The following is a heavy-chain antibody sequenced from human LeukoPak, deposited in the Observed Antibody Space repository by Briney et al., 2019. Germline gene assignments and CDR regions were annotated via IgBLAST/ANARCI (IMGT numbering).Heavy chain of an antibody. CDR3: ANQEDAFDI. CDR1: GFTFSSYA. J-gene: IGHJ3*02. CDR2: ISYDGSNK. Sequence: PGGSLRLSCAASGFTFSSYAMHWVRQAPGKGLEWVAIISYDGSNKYYADSVKGRFTISRENSKNTLYLQMNSLRAEDTAVYYCANQEDAFDIWGQGTMVTVSS. V-gene: IGHV3-30-3*01. D-gene: IGHD2-2*01.